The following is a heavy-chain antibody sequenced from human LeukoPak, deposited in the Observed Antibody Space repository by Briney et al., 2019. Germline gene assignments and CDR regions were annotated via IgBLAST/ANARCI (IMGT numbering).Heavy chain of an antibody. V-gene: IGHV4-34*01. CDR2: INHSGST. Sequence: SETLSLTCAVYGGSFSGYYWSWIRQPPGKGLEWIGEINHSGSTNYNPSLKSRVTISVDTSKNQFSLKLSSVTAADTAVYYCAGHYDSSGRLDWGQGTLVTVSS. CDR3: AGHYDSSGRLD. CDR1: GGSFSGYY. D-gene: IGHD3-22*01. J-gene: IGHJ4*02.